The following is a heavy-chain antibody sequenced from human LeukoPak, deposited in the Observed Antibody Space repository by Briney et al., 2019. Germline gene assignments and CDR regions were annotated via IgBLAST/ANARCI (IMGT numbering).Heavy chain of an antibody. CDR2: IDPTDSYT. CDR3: ARWGRSSSNFDF. V-gene: IGHV5-10-1*01. J-gene: IGHJ4*02. CDR1: GYIFTSYW. D-gene: IGHD6-6*01. Sequence: GESLKISCKGSGYIFTSYWITWVRQMPGKGLEWMGMIDPTDSYTNYSPSFQGHVTISTDKSISTAYLQWSSLKASDTAIYYCARWGRSSSNFDFWGQGTLVTVSS.